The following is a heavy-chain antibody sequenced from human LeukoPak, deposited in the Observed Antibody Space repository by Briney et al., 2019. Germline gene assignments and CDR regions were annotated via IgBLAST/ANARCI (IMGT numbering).Heavy chain of an antibody. CDR1: GGTFSSYA. Sequence: SVKVSCKASGGTFSSYAISWVRQAPGQGLEWMGGIIPIFGTANYAQKFQGRVTITAGESTSTAYMELSSLRSEDTAVYYCARDRGIVGATGFDYWGQGTLVTVSS. CDR2: IIPIFGTA. D-gene: IGHD1-26*01. J-gene: IGHJ4*02. V-gene: IGHV1-69*13. CDR3: ARDRGIVGATGFDY.